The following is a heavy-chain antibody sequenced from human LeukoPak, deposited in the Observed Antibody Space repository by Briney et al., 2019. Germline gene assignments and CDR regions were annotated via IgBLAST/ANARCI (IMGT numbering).Heavy chain of an antibody. J-gene: IGHJ3*02. CDR2: INSDGSST. V-gene: IGHV3-74*01. CDR3: ARDTRTPDRWRRHDAFDI. Sequence: GGSLRLSCAASGFTFSSYWMHWVRQAPGKGLVWVSRINSDGSSTSYADSVKGRFTISRDNAKNTLYLQMNSLRAEDTAVYYCARDTRTPDRWRRHDAFDIWGQGTMVTVSS. D-gene: IGHD4-23*01. CDR1: GFTFSSYW.